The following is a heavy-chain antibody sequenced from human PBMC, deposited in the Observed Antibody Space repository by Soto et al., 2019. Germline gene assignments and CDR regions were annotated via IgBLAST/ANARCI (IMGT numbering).Heavy chain of an antibody. CDR1: GGTFSSYA. CDR3: ARRRAPGVMTGYYSYFDY. CDR2: IIPIFGTA. J-gene: IGHJ4*02. D-gene: IGHD2-21*02. Sequence: QVQLVQSGAEVKKPGSSVKVSCKASGGTFSSYAISWVRQAPGQGLEWMGGIIPIFGTANYAQKFQGRVTITADKSTRTAYMERSSLRSEDTAVYYCARRRAPGVMTGYYSYFDYWGQGTLVTVSS. V-gene: IGHV1-69*06.